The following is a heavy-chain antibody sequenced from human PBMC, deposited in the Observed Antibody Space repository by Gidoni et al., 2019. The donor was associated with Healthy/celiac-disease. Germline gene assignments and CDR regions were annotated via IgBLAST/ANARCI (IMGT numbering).Heavy chain of an antibody. Sequence: EVQLVESGGGLVKPGGSLRLSCSASGFTFSTAWMSWVRQASGKGLEWVGRIKSKTDGGTTDYAAPGKGRFTISIDDSKNTLYLQMNSLKTEDTAVYYCTTLDYDFWSGYYVPGMDVWGQGTTVTVSS. V-gene: IGHV3-15*01. CDR3: TTLDYDFWSGYYVPGMDV. CDR1: GFTFSTAW. D-gene: IGHD3-3*01. CDR2: IKSKTDGGTT. J-gene: IGHJ6*02.